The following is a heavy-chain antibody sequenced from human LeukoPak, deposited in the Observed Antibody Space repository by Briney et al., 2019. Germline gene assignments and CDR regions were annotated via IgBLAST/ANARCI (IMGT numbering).Heavy chain of an antibody. D-gene: IGHD4-17*01. V-gene: IGHV4-38-2*01. Sequence: PSETLSLTCAVSGYSISSGYYWGWIRQPPGKGLEWIGSMYHSGSTYYNPSLKSRVTISVDTSKNQVSLNLRSVTAADTALYYCARGTTVLYYMDVWGKGTTVTVSS. CDR3: ARGTTVLYYMDV. J-gene: IGHJ6*03. CDR1: GYSISSGYY. CDR2: MYHSGST.